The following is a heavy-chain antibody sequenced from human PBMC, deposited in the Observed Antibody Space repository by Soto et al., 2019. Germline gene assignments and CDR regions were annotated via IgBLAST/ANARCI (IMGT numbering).Heavy chain of an antibody. D-gene: IGHD3-16*01. J-gene: IGHJ4*02. CDR3: VKGGGRFVEDY. CDR1: GFTFNVYW. CDR2: INQDGSEK. Sequence: EIELVESGGGLVQPGGSLRLSCAASGFTFNVYWMSWVRQAPGKGPEWVANINQDGSEKNYVDSIKGRFIISRDNAENPLHLQMSSLRAEDTAFYYCVKGGGRFVEDYWGQGALVTVSS. V-gene: IGHV3-7*05.